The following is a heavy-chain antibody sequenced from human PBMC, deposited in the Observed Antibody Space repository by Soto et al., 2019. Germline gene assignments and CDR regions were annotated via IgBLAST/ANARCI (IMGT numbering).Heavy chain of an antibody. V-gene: IGHV3-30*18. CDR3: AKVVSVIVADSFDI. CDR1: GFTFTNYY. Sequence: PGGSLSLSCAASGFTFTNYYMHWVRQPPGKGLEWVAVTSYDGNNKYCAGSVKGGFTISRDNSKNALSLQVNSLGPEDTAVYYCAKVVSVIVADSFDIWGQGTMVTVSS. D-gene: IGHD3-22*01. J-gene: IGHJ3*02. CDR2: TSYDGNNK.